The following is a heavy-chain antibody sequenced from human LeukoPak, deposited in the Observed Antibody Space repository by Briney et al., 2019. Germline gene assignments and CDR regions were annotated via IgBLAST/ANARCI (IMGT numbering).Heavy chain of an antibody. CDR2: TSFDGSYK. CDR3: AKGFSGYLASFEY. CDR1: GFTFSSYG. V-gene: IGHV3-30*18. J-gene: IGHJ4*02. D-gene: IGHD3-22*01. Sequence: GGSLRLSCAASGFTFSSYGMHWVRQAPGKGLEWVAMTSFDGSYKNYADSVKGRFTISRDNSKNRLYLQMNSLRAEDTAVYYCAKGFSGYLASFEYWGQGTLVTVSS.